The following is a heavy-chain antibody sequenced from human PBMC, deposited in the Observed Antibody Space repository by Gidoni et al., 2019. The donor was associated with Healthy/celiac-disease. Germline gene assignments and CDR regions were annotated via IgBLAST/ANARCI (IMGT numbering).Heavy chain of an antibody. CDR2: MNPNIGNT. CDR3: ARGGYCSGGSCYWGYTLDAFDI. J-gene: IGHJ3*02. D-gene: IGHD2-15*01. Sequence: QVQLVQSGAEAKKPGDSVKVSCKASGYTFTSYDINWVRQATGQGLEWMGWMNPNIGNTGYAQKFQGRVTMTMNTSISTAYMELSSLRSEDTAVYYCARGGYCSGGSCYWGYTLDAFDIWGQGTMVTVSS. V-gene: IGHV1-8*01. CDR1: GYTFTSYD.